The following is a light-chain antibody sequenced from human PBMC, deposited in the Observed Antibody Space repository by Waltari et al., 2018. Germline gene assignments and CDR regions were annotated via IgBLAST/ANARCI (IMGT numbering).Light chain of an antibody. Sequence: DIQMPQFPSTPSASVGDRVTITCRASQSISHWLAWYQQKPGKAPKLLISKASSLEKEVPSRFSGSGSGTEFTLTITNLQPDDFATFYCQRYDDYPPTFGGGTKVEIK. CDR1: QSISHW. J-gene: IGKJ4*01. CDR2: KAS. CDR3: QRYDDYPPT. V-gene: IGKV1-5*03.